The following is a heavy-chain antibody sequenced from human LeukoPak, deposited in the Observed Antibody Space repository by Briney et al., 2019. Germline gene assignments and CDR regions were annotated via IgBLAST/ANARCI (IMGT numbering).Heavy chain of an antibody. CDR1: GFTFSSYA. J-gene: IGHJ4*02. V-gene: IGHV3-23*01. CDR2: ISGSGGST. CDR3: AAGGSGSYHY. Sequence: GGSLRLSCAASGFTFSSYAMSWVRQAPGKGLEWVSAISGSGGSTYYADSVEGRFTISRDNSKNTLYLQMNSLRAEDTAVYYCAAGGSGSYHYWGQGTLVTVSS. D-gene: IGHD3-10*01.